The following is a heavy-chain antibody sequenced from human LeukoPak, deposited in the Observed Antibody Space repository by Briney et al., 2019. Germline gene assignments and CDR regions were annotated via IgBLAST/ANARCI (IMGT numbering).Heavy chain of an antibody. J-gene: IGHJ4*02. D-gene: IGHD4-17*01. CDR1: GYTFTGYY. Sequence: ASVKVSCKASGYTFTGYYMHWVRQAPGQGLEWMGWINPNSGGTNYAQKFQGRVTMTRDTSISTAYMELSRLRSDDTAVYYCARDSLVTTKTPFDYWGQGTLVTVSS. V-gene: IGHV1-2*02. CDR2: INPNSGGT. CDR3: ARDSLVTTKTPFDY.